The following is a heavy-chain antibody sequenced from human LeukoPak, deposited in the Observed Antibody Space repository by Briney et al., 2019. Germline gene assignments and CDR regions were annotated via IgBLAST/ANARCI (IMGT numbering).Heavy chain of an antibody. CDR3: AKVLRQWTPALLFDY. V-gene: IGHV3-23*01. J-gene: IGHJ4*02. CDR2: IGYSGGST. Sequence: GESLRLSCAASGFTFSSYTMSWVRQAPGKGLEWGSVIGYSGGSTYYADSVKGRFTLARDNSKNTLYLQMTSLRAEDPAVYYCAKVLRQWTPALLFDYWGQGTLVTVSS. CDR1: GFTFSSYT. D-gene: IGHD3-16*01.